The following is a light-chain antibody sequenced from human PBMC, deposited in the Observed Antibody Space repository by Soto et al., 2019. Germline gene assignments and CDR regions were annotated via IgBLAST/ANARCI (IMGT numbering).Light chain of an antibody. Sequence: QSALTQPASVSGSPRQSITISCTGASSDVGSYTYVSWYQQHPGKAPKLMIYDVSKRPSGVPDRFSGSKSGNTASLTISGLQAEDEADYYCCSYAGSYTYVFGTGTKVTVL. J-gene: IGLJ1*01. CDR3: CSYAGSYTYV. V-gene: IGLV2-11*01. CDR1: SSDVGSYTY. CDR2: DVS.